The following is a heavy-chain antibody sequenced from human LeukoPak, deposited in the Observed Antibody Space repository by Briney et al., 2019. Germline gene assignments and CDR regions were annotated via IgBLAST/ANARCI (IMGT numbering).Heavy chain of an antibody. CDR2: IKSKTDGGTT. Sequence: GGSLRLSCAASGFTFSDAWMSWVRQAPGKGLEWIGCIKSKTDGGTTDYAAPVKGRFTISRDDSKNTLYLQMNSLKTEDTTVYYCTTWLHWGQGNLVTVSS. CDR3: TTWLH. CDR1: GFTFSDAW. D-gene: IGHD5-12*01. V-gene: IGHV3-15*01. J-gene: IGHJ4*02.